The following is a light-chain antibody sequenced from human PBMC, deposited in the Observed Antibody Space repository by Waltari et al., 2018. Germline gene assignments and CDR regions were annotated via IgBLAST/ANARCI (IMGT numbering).Light chain of an antibody. CDR2: GAS. Sequence: EIVMTQSPATLSVSLGERATLSCRASQSVSSNLAWYQQKPGQAPRLLIYGASTRATVIPARFSGSGSGTEFTLTISSLQSEDFAVYYCEQYNNWPPWTFGQWTKVEIK. V-gene: IGKV3D-15*01. J-gene: IGKJ1*01. CDR3: EQYNNWPPWT. CDR1: QSVSSN.